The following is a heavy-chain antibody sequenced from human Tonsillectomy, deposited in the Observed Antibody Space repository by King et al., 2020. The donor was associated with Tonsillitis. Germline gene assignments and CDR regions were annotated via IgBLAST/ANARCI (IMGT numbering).Heavy chain of an antibody. CDR1: GFTFSSYD. CDR2: IGTAGDT. J-gene: IGHJ6*02. V-gene: IGHV3-13*01. Sequence: VQLVESGGGLVQPGGSLRLSCAASGFTFSSYDMHWVRQATGKGLEWVSAIGTAGDTYYPGSVKGRFTISRENAKNSLYLQMNSLRAGDTAVYYCARRRPGRLEQWLARKDPYYYGMDVWGQGTTVTVSS. CDR3: ARRRPGRLEQWLARKDPYYYGMDV. D-gene: IGHD6-19*01.